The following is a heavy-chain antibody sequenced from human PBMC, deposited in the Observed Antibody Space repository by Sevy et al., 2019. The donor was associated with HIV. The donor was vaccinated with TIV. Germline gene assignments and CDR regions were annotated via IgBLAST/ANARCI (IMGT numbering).Heavy chain of an antibody. CDR1: GDTFSTYD. J-gene: IGHJ6*02. Sequence: ASVKVSCKASGDTFSTYDINWVRQAPGQGLEWMGWMSPKSGSTGFAQKFQGRLTMTRDKSINTAYMELSSLRSEDTADYYCASGGSGDVWNYGYYYYGMDVWGQGTTVTVSS. CDR3: ASGGSGDVWNYGYYYYGMDV. V-gene: IGHV1-8*02. CDR2: MSPKSGST. D-gene: IGHD3-3*01.